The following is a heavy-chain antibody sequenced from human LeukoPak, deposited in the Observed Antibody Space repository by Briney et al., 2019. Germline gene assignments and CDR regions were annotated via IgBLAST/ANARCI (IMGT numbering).Heavy chain of an antibody. D-gene: IGHD3-3*01. CDR3: ARISYYDFWSGYYYYYMDV. Sequence: SETLSLTCTVSGGSISSSSYYWGWIRQPPGKGLEWIGSIYYSGSTYYNPSLKSRATISVDTSKNQLSLKLSSVTAADTAVYYCARISYYDFWSGYYYYYMDVWGKGTTVTVSS. CDR2: IYYSGST. J-gene: IGHJ6*03. V-gene: IGHV4-39*01. CDR1: GGSISSSSYY.